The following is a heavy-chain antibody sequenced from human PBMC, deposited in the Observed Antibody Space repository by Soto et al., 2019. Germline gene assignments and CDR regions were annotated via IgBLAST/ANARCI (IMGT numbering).Heavy chain of an antibody. J-gene: IGHJ6*03. D-gene: IGHD2-15*01. CDR3: AQVAPSYMDV. CDR1: GGTFSSYT. V-gene: IGHV1-69*02. CDR2: IIPILGIA. Sequence: QVQLVQSGAEVKKPGSSVKVSCKASGGTFSSYTISWVRQAPGQGLEWMGRIIPILGIANYAQKFQGRVTLTADKSTSTASMELSSLRSEDTAVYYCAQVAPSYMDVWGKGTTVTVSS.